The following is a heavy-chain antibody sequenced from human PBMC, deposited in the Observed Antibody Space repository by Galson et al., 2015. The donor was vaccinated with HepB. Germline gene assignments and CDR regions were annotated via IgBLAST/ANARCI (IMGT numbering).Heavy chain of an antibody. D-gene: IGHD2-2*02. Sequence: SVKVSCKASGYTFTSYYMHWVRQAPGQGLEWMGIINPSGGSTSYAQKFQGRVTMTRDTSTSTVYMELSSLTSEDTAVYYCARGTGILGYCSSTSCYIFGFDPWGQGTLVTVSS. CDR1: GYTFTSYY. CDR2: INPSGGST. V-gene: IGHV1-46*01. CDR3: ARGTGILGYCSSTSCYIFGFDP. J-gene: IGHJ5*02.